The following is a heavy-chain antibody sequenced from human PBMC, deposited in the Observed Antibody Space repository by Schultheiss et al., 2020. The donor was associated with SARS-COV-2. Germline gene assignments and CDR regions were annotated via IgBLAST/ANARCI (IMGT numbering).Heavy chain of an antibody. J-gene: IGHJ4*02. V-gene: IGHV4-59*01. CDR2: IYYSGST. CDR1: GGSISSYY. CDR3: ARAAGCSSTSCSDY. Sequence: SETLSLTCTVSGGSISSYYWSWIRQPPGKGLEWIGYIYYSGSTNYNPSLKSRVTISVDTSKNQFSLKLSSVTAADTAVYYCARAAGCSSTSCSDYWGQGTLVTVSS. D-gene: IGHD2-2*01.